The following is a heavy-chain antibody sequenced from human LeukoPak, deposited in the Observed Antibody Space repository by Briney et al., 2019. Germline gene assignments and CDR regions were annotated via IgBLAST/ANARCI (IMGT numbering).Heavy chain of an antibody. D-gene: IGHD6-13*01. CDR1: GYSFSIYW. J-gene: IGHJ4*02. Sequence: GESLKISCKGYGYSFSIYWIGWVRQMPGKGLEWMGIIYPGDSDIRYSPSFQGQVTISADKSISTAYLQWSSLKASDTAMYYCAATYSSSWYGGGPLDYWGQGTLVTVSS. CDR2: IYPGDSDI. V-gene: IGHV5-51*01. CDR3: AATYSSSWYGGGPLDY.